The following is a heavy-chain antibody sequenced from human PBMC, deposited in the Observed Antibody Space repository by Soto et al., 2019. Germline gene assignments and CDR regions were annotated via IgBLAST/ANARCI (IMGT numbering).Heavy chain of an antibody. D-gene: IGHD6-6*01. CDR2: ISYDGSNK. Sequence: GGSLRLSCGSSGFTFSSYGMHLVRQAPGKGLEWVAVISYDGSNKYYADSVKGRFTISRDNSKNTLYLQMNSLRAEDTAVYYCAKAIPRATTYSSSPDYWGQGTLVTVSS. J-gene: IGHJ4*02. CDR1: GFTFSSYG. CDR3: AKAIPRATTYSSSPDY. V-gene: IGHV3-30*18.